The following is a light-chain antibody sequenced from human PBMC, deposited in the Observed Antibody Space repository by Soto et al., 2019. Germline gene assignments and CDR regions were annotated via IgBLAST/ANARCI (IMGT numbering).Light chain of an antibody. J-gene: IGKJ1*01. V-gene: IGKV1-5*03. Sequence: DIQMTQSPSTLSASVGDIVTITCRASQSISSWLAWYQQKPGKAPKLLIYKASSLESGVPSRFSGSGSGTEFTLTISSLQPDDFATYYCQQYNRAWTFGQGTKAEIK. CDR3: QQYNRAWT. CDR1: QSISSW. CDR2: KAS.